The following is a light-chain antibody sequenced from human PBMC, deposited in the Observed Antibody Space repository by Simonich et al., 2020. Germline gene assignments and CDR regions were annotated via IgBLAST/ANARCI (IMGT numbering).Light chain of an antibody. V-gene: IGKV4-1*01. CDR2: WAS. CDR3: QQYYSTPWT. CDR1: QSVLYSSNNKNY. Sequence: DIVMTQSPDSLAVSLGERATINCKSSQSVLYSSNNKNYLAWYQQKPGQPPKLLIYWASTWESGVPYRFSGSGSGTDFTLTISSLQAEDVAVYYCQQYYSTPWTFGQGTKVEIK. J-gene: IGKJ1*01.